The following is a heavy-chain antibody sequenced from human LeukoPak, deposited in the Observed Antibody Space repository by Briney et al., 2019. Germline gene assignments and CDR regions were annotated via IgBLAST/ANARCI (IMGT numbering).Heavy chain of an antibody. CDR3: TLTTFGVVYYFDY. Sequence: GGSLRLSCATSGFAFSSYAMHWVRQAPGKGLEWVALISYDGINQYYADSVKGRFIISRDNSKNTLYLQLNSLRLEDTAVYYCTLTTFGVVYYFDYWGQGTLVTVSS. J-gene: IGHJ4*02. CDR1: GFAFSSYA. D-gene: IGHD1/OR15-1a*01. CDR2: ISYDGINQ. V-gene: IGHV3-30*04.